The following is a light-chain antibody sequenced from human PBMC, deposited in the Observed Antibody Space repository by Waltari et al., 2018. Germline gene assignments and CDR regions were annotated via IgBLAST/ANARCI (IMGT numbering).Light chain of an antibody. CDR2: GPS. CDR1: PSLGSN. CDR3: KQFHKWPPT. J-gene: IGKJ1*01. V-gene: IGKV3-15*01. Sequence: EIVMTQSPVTLSVSPGERATLSCTASPSLGSNLAWYQQKSCQAPRLLIDGPSSRATGIPARFSGSGSGTYFTLTISSLQSEEFAVYYCKQFHKWPPTFGQGTTVEV.